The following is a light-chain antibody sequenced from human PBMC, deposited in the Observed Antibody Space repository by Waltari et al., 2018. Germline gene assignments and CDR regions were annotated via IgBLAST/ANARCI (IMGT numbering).Light chain of an antibody. CDR1: SSDIGSYNF. Sequence: QSALIQPPSVSGSPGQSVALYCTGTSSDIGSYNFFPWYQQFPGTAPKLLIYEVTNRPSGVPDRFSGSKSGYTASLAISGLQPEDEADYYCSSYTTSSTVIFGGGTKLTVL. CDR3: SSYTTSSTVI. CDR2: EVT. J-gene: IGLJ2*01. V-gene: IGLV2-18*02.